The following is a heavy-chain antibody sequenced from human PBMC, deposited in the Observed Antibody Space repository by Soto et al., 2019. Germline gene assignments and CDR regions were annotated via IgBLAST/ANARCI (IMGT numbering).Heavy chain of an antibody. J-gene: IGHJ4*02. CDR2: MSWDGSDE. V-gene: IGHV3-30*18. Sequence: QVQLVESGGGVDQPGRSLRLSCAASGFTFSSYGMHWVRQAPGKGLEWVAVMSWDGSDEFYEETVKGRFTVSRDNSRNTLYLQMNSLRPEDTAVYYCAKEGCSGGICYGFDYSGQGTLVTVSS. CDR1: GFTFSSYG. D-gene: IGHD2-15*01. CDR3: AKEGCSGGICYGFDY.